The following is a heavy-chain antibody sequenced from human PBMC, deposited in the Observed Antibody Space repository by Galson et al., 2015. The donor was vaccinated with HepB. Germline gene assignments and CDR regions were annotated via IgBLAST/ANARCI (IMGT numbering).Heavy chain of an antibody. V-gene: IGHV3-33*01. CDR3: ARRVTRSHAFDI. CDR1: GFTFSSYG. J-gene: IGHJ3*02. Sequence: SLRLSCAAPGFTFSSYGMHWVRQAPGKGLEWVAVIWYDGSNKYYADSVKGRFTISRDNSKNTLYLQMNSLRAEDTAVYYCARRVTRSHAFDIWGQGTMVTVSS. CDR2: IWYDGSNK. D-gene: IGHD4-11*01.